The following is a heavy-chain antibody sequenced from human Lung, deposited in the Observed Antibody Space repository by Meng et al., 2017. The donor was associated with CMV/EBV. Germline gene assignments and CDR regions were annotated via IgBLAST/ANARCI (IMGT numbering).Heavy chain of an antibody. CDR3: ARGFWNPYYEDTHDF. D-gene: IGHD3-3*01. CDR2: INQDESEK. J-gene: IGHJ4*02. CDR1: GFPFSRYW. Sequence: GESXKISCAASGFPFSRYWMSWVRQAPGKGLEWVANINQDESEKYYVDSVKGRFTISRDNAKNSLYLQMNSLRAEDTAVFYCARGFWNPYYEDTHDFWGQGTRVTVSS. V-gene: IGHV3-7*04.